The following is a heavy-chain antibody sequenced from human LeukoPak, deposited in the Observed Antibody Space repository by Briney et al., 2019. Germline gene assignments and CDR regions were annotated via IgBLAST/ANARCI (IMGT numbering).Heavy chain of an antibody. Sequence: SETLSLTCTVSGGSISSDYWSWIRQPPGKGLEWIGYIYYSGNTNYNPSLKSRVTISVDTSKNQFSLKLRSVTAADTAVYYCARGIIDARGHYYGLDVWGQGTTVTVSS. V-gene: IGHV4-59*01. CDR3: ARGIIDARGHYYGLDV. D-gene: IGHD3-9*01. J-gene: IGHJ6*02. CDR1: GGSISSDY. CDR2: IYYSGNT.